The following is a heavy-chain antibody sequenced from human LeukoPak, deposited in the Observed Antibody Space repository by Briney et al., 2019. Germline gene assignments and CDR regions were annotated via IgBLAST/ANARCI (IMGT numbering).Heavy chain of an antibody. CDR2: ISGSGGST. CDR1: GFTFSSYA. CDR3: ARPRLRYLASYAFDI. Sequence: GGSLRLSCAASGFTFSSYAMSWVRQAPGKGLEWVSSISGSGGSTYYADSVKGRFTISRDNSKNTLYLQMNSLRVEDTAVYYCARPRLRYLASYAFDIWGQGTMVTVSS. D-gene: IGHD3-9*01. V-gene: IGHV3-23*01. J-gene: IGHJ3*02.